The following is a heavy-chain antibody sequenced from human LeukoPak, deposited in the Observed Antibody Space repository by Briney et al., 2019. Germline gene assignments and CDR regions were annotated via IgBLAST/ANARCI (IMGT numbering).Heavy chain of an antibody. CDR3: ARGSRDCSGASCYNY. CDR1: GYTFTSYD. J-gene: IGHJ4*02. Sequence: ASVKVSCKASGYTFTSYDINWVRQATGQGPEWMGWMNPNSGNTGYAQKFQGRVTMTSHPSISTAYMELSRLTSEDTAVYFCARGSRDCSGASCYNYWGQGTLVTVSS. D-gene: IGHD2-2*02. V-gene: IGHV1-8*01. CDR2: MNPNSGNT.